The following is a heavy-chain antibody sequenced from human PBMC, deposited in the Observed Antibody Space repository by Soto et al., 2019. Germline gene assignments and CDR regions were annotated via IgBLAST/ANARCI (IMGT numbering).Heavy chain of an antibody. CDR1: GFTFSSYW. V-gene: IGHV3-7*04. J-gene: IGHJ4*02. CDR2: IKHDGSEK. Sequence: EVQLVESGGGLVQPGGSLRLSCAASGFTFSSYWMSWVRQAPGKGLEWVASIKHDGSEKNYVDSVKGRFTISRDNAKNSLSLQMNSLRAEDTAVYYWARGYSDYVPLAAPLDYWGQGTLVTVSS. CDR3: ARGYSDYVPLAAPLDY. D-gene: IGHD5-12*01.